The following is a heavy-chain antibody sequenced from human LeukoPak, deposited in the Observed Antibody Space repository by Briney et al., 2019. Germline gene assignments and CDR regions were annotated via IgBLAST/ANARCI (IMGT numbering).Heavy chain of an antibody. V-gene: IGHV3-66*01. CDR3: ARDRLPPLGAFDI. J-gene: IGHJ3*02. CDR2: IYSGGNT. Sequence: GGSLRLSCAASGFTVSSNFMSWVRQAPGKGLEWVSVIYSGGNTYYADYVKGRFTFSRDNSKNTLYLQMNSLRAEDTAVYHCARDRLPPLGAFDIWGQGTMVTVSS. CDR1: GFTVSSNF. D-gene: IGHD3-16*01.